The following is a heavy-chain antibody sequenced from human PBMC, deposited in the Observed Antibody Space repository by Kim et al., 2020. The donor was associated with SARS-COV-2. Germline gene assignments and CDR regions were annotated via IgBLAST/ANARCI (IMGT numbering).Heavy chain of an antibody. D-gene: IGHD3-10*01. CDR3: TTEDVVRGVTPFDY. Sequence: AAPVKVRFTISKDDSKITLYLHMNSLKTEDAAVYYCTTEDVVRGVTPFDYWGQGTLVTVSS. J-gene: IGHJ4*02. V-gene: IGHV3-15*01.